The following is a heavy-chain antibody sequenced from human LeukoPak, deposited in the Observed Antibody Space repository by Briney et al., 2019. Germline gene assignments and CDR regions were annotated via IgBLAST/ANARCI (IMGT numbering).Heavy chain of an antibody. CDR3: VSFYETN. CDR1: GNYW. Sequence: GGSLRLSCAASGNYWMHWVRQAPGKGLVWVSHINSDGSWTGCADSVKGRFTISKDNAKNTVYLQMNNLRAEDTAVYYCVSFYETNWGRGTLVTVSS. CDR2: INSDGSWT. J-gene: IGHJ4*02. D-gene: IGHD2-2*01. V-gene: IGHV3-74*01.